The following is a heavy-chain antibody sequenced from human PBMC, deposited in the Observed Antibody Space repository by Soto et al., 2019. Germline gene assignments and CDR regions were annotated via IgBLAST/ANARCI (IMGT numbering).Heavy chain of an antibody. J-gene: IGHJ4*02. CDR3: ARGTYRPGIIMVRGSLNDY. CDR2: MYYGGST. CDR1: GGSVSSGNYY. Sequence: PSETLSLTCTVSGGSVSSGNYYCSWIRQPPGKGLEWIGYMYYGGSTNYNPSLKSRATISVDTSKNQFSLKLSSVTAADTAVYYCARGTYRPGIIMVRGSLNDYWGQGTLVTVS. D-gene: IGHD3-10*01. V-gene: IGHV4-61*01.